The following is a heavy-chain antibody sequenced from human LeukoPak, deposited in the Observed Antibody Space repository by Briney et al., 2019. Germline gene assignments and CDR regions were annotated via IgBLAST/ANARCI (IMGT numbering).Heavy chain of an antibody. CDR2: ITCSSNTI. CDR1: GFTFSSYE. CDR3: AVRFDY. Sequence: PGGSLRLSCAASGFTFSSYEMNWVRQAPGKGLEWVSYITCSSNTIYYADSVKGRFTISRDNAKNSVSLQMNSLRAEDTALYYCAVRFDYWGQGTLVTVSS. V-gene: IGHV3-48*03. J-gene: IGHJ4*02.